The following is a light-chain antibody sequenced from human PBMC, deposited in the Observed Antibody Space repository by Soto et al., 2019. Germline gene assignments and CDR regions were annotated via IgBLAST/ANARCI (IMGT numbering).Light chain of an antibody. CDR3: QQYDDVPWT. J-gene: IGKJ1*01. CDR2: DAS. CDR1: QDINNY. Sequence: DIQMTQSPSSLSASVGDRVTITCQASQDINNYLSWYLQKPGKAPHLLIYDASNLQEGDQSRFRGSGSGTYFTLTINSLQTEDCATYYCQQYDDVPWTFGQGSKVEIK. V-gene: IGKV1-33*01.